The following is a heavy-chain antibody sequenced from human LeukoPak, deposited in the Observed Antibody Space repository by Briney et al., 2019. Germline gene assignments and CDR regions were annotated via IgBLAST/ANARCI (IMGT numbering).Heavy chain of an antibody. CDR2: ISGSGGST. Sequence: PGGSLRLSCAASGFTFSSYAMSWVRQAPGKGLEWVSAISGSGGSTYYADSVKGRFTISRDNSKNTLYLQMNSLRAEDAAVYYCVKELSSGWYKAHPFDYWGQGTLVTVSS. D-gene: IGHD6-19*01. CDR1: GFTFSSYA. V-gene: IGHV3-23*01. J-gene: IGHJ4*02. CDR3: VKELSSGWYKAHPFDY.